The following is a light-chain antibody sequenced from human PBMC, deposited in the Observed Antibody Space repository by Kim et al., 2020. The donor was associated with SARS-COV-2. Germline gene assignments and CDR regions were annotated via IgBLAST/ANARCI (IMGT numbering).Light chain of an antibody. J-gene: IGKJ4*01. CDR1: QSVSSD. CDR3: QQRSNWPLT. V-gene: IGKV3-11*01. Sequence: LSPGERATLSCRASQSVSSDIAWYQQKPGQAPRILIYDASNRATGIPARFSGSGYGTDFTLTISSLEPEDFAVYYCQQRSNWPLTFGGGTKVDIK. CDR2: DAS.